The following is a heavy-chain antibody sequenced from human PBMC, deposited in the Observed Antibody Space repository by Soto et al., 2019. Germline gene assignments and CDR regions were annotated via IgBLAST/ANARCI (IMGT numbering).Heavy chain of an antibody. J-gene: IGHJ1*01. V-gene: IGHV4-59*01. CDR1: GGSISSYY. D-gene: IGHD3-22*01. Sequence: SESLSLTCSVSGGSISSYYWTWIRQPPGKGLEWIGYVYYSGSTNYNPALKSRVTMSLDTSKNQFSLKLNSVTAADTAVDYCARSLDYYDSSGYYETEYFQHWGQGTLVTVSS. CDR3: ARSLDYYDSSGYYETEYFQH. CDR2: VYYSGST.